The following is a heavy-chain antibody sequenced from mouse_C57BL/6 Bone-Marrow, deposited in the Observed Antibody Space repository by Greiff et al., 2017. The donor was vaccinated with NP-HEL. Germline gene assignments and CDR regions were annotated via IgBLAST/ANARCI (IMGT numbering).Heavy chain of an antibody. D-gene: IGHD4-1*01. Sequence: VQLQQSGAELARPGASVKLSCKASGYTFTSYGISWVKQRTGQGLEWIGEIYPRSGNTYYNEKFKGKATLTADKSSSTAYMELRGLTSEDSAVYFCAREGAGTFAYWGQGTLVTVSA. CDR1: GYTFTSYG. J-gene: IGHJ3*01. CDR2: IYPRSGNT. V-gene: IGHV1-81*01. CDR3: AREGAGTFAY.